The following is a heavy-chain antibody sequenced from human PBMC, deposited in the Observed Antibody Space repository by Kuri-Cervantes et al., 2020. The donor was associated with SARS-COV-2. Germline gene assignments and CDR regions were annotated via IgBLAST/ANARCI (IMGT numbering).Heavy chain of an antibody. J-gene: IGHJ4*02. Sequence: SWVRQPPGKGLEWIGEIYHSGSTNYNPSLKSRVTISVDKSKNQFSLKLSSVTAADTAVYYCARSGEDYPFDYWGQGTLVTVSS. CDR3: ARSGEDYPFDY. V-gene: IGHV4-4*02. CDR2: IYHSGST. D-gene: IGHD3-10*01.